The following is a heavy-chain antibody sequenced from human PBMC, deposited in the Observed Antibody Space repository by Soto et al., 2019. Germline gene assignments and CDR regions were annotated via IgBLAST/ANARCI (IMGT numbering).Heavy chain of an antibody. CDR3: ARDGGGGSSSWYYYYYYYGMDV. CDR1: GFTFSSYS. CDR2: ISSSSSYI. Sequence: EVQLVASGGGLVKPGGSLRLSCAASGFTFSSYSMNWVRQAPGKGLEWVSSISSSSSYIYYADSVKGRFTISRDNAKNSLYPEMNRLRAEGTVVYYWARDGGGGSSSWYYYYYYYGMDVWGQGTTVTVSS. V-gene: IGHV3-21*01. J-gene: IGHJ6*02. D-gene: IGHD6-13*01.